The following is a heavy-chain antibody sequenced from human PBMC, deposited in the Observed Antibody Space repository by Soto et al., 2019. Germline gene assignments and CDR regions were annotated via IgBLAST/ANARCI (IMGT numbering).Heavy chain of an antibody. V-gene: IGHV1-18*04. J-gene: IGHJ4*02. D-gene: IGHD1-20*01. CDR2: INPYNHNT. CDR1: GYTFTTYG. Sequence: QVQLVQSGAEVKKPGSSVKVSCKAFGYTFTTYGISWVRQAPGQGLEWMGWINPYNHNTYYAQKIQGRVTMTTDTSTSTAYMELRSLRSDDSAISYCARAEKWVTGNMGGYWGQGTLVTVYS. CDR3: ARAEKWVTGNMGGY.